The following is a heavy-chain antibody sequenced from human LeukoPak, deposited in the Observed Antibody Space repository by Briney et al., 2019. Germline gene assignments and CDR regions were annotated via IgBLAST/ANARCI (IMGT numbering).Heavy chain of an antibody. CDR3: ARDGKEGGYDYDY. CDR1: VGSNSSGSCS. Sequence: PSQTLSITCNVSVGSNSSGSCSWTGIQQPAGKGQQWIARLYSTGSTAYNPSLKSRVTISGDPSKNQFSLTLSSVTAADTAVYYCARDGKEGGYDYDYWGQGTLVTVSS. CDR2: LYSTGST. V-gene: IGHV4-61*02. J-gene: IGHJ4*02. D-gene: IGHD5-12*01.